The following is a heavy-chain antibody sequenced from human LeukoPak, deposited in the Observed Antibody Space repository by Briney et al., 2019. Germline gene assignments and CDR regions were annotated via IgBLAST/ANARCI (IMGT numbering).Heavy chain of an antibody. CDR2: IKTDGSST. CDR3: ARDVRAIAFDV. V-gene: IGHV3-74*01. CDR1: GDSW. J-gene: IGHJ3*01. Sequence: GGSLRLSCAGSGDSWMHWVRQVPGKGLVWVSRIKTDGSSTSYADSVKGRFTISNDNAENTLYLQMNSLRAEDTAVYYCARDVRAIAFDVWGQGTMVTVSP.